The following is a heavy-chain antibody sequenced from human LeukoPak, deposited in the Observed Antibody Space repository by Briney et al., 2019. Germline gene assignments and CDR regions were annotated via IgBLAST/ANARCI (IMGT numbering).Heavy chain of an antibody. D-gene: IGHD2-2*02. Sequence: GGSVRLSCAASGFTFSSYAMSWVRQAPGKGLEWVSAISGSGGSTYYADSVKGRFTISRDNSKNTLYLQMNSLRAEDTAVYYCATKRLGYCSSTSCYTDYWGQGTLVTVSS. J-gene: IGHJ4*02. CDR1: GFTFSSYA. V-gene: IGHV3-23*01. CDR2: ISGSGGST. CDR3: ATKRLGYCSSTSCYTDY.